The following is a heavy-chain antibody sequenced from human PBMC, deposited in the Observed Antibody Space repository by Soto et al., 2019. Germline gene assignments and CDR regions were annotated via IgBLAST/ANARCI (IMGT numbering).Heavy chain of an antibody. CDR3: ARYSGSYYPSYYFDY. D-gene: IGHD1-26*01. CDR1: GFTFSSYL. Sequence: GGSLILSCASSGFTFSSYLMSLVRQAPGKGLEWVANIKQDGSEKYYVDSVKGRFTISRDNAKNSLYLQMNSLRAEDTAVYYCARYSGSYYPSYYFDYWGQGTLVTVSS. J-gene: IGHJ4*02. V-gene: IGHV3-7*01. CDR2: IKQDGSEK.